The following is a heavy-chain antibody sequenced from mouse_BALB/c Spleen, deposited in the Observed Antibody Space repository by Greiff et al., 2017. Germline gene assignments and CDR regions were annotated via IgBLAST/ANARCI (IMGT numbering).Heavy chain of an antibody. J-gene: IGHJ2*01. V-gene: IGHV5-12-2*01. CDR3: ATLYGSSYMYYFDY. D-gene: IGHD1-1*01. CDR1: GFTFSSYT. Sequence: EVMLVESGGGLVQPGGSLKLSCAASGFTFSSYTMSWVRQTPEKRLEWVAYISNGGGSTYYPDTVKGRFTISRDNAKNTLYLQMSSLKSEDTAMYYCATLYGSSYMYYFDYWGQGTTLTVSS. CDR2: ISNGGGST.